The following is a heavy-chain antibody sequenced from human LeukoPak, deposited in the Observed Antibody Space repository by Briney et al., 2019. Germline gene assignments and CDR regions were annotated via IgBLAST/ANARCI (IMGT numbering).Heavy chain of an antibody. CDR2: INHSGST. Sequence: SETLSLTCAVYGGSFSGYYWSWIRQPPGKGLEWIGEINHSGSTNYNPSLKSRVTISVDTSKNQFSLKLSSVTAADTAVHYCARAYWYFGGYCFDYWGQGTLVTVSS. J-gene: IGHJ4*02. CDR3: ARAYWYFGGYCFDY. D-gene: IGHD5-18*01. V-gene: IGHV4-34*01. CDR1: GGSFSGYY.